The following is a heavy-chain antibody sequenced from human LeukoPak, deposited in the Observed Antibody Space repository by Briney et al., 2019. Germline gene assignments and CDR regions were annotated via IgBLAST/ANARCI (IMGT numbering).Heavy chain of an antibody. D-gene: IGHD5-24*01. J-gene: IGHJ6*03. CDR1: GGSFSGYY. Sequence: PSETLSLTCAVYGGSFSGYYWSWIRQPPGKGLEWIGEINHSGSTNYNPPLKSRVTISVDTSKNQFSLKLSSVTAADTAVYYCARRWGYYYYMDVWGKGTTVTISS. V-gene: IGHV4-34*01. CDR3: ARRWGYYYYMDV. CDR2: INHSGST.